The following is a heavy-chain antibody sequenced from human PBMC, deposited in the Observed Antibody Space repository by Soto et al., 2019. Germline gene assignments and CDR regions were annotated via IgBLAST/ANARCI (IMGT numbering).Heavy chain of an antibody. V-gene: IGHV4-39*01. Sequence: QLQLQESGPGLVKPSETLSLTCTVSGGSISSSSYYWGWIRQPPGKGLEWIGSIYYSGSTYYNPSLKSRVTISVDTSKKQFSLKPSSVTDADTAVYYCARQEGYGYNYSPHYYFDYWGQGTLVTVSS. CDR1: GGSISSSSYY. CDR2: IYYSGST. D-gene: IGHD5-12*01. CDR3: ARQEGYGYNYSPHYYFDY. J-gene: IGHJ4*02.